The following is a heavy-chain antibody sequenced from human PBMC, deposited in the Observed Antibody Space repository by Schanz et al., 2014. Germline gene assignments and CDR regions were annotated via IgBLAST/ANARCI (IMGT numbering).Heavy chain of an antibody. V-gene: IGHV3-48*01. J-gene: IGHJ4*02. CDR2: ISSSSGTI. D-gene: IGHD3-9*01. Sequence: VQLVESGGDLVKPGGSLRLSCEASGFTFSNYGMNWVRQAPEKGLEWVSYISSSSGTIYYADSVKGRFTISRDNAKNLLYLQLNSLRVEDTAVYYCAKHVRSLTGNDYWGQGTLVTVSS. CDR1: GFTFSNYG. CDR3: AKHVRSLTGNDY.